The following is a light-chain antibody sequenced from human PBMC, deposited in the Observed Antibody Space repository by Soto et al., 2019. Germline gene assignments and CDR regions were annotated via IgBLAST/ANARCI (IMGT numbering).Light chain of an antibody. Sequence: EIVWTQSPATLSLSLGERATLSCRASQSVSSYLAWYQQKPGQAPRLLIYDASNRATGIPSRFSGSGSGTDFTLTISSLEPEDFAVYYCQQRGNWPPWTFGQGTKVAIK. V-gene: IGKV3-11*01. CDR2: DAS. CDR3: QQRGNWPPWT. J-gene: IGKJ1*01. CDR1: QSVSSY.